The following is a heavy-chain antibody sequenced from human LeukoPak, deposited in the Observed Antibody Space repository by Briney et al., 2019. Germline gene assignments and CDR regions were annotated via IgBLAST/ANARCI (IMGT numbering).Heavy chain of an antibody. CDR2: INPNNGGT. J-gene: IGHJ4*02. D-gene: IGHD3-22*01. CDR1: GYTFTGYY. CDR3: AREEDYYDSSGYPVH. Sequence: GASVKVSCKASGYTFTGYYMHWVRQAPGQGLEWMGWINPNNGGTNYAQKFQGRVTMTRDTSISTAYMELSRLRSDDTAVYYCAREEDYYDSSGYPVHWGQGTLVTVSS. V-gene: IGHV1-2*02.